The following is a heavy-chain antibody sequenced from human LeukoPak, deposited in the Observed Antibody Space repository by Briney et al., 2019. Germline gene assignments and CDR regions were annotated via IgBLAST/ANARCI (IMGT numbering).Heavy chain of an antibody. CDR2: IIPIFGTA. Sequence: SVKVSCKASGGTFSSYAISWVRQAPGQGLEWMGRIIPIFGTANYAQKFQGRVTITTDESTSTAYMELSSLRSEDTAVYYCAKYPQVPTLYYFDYWGQGTLVTVSS. V-gene: IGHV1-69*05. J-gene: IGHJ4*02. CDR3: AKYPQVPTLYYFDY. D-gene: IGHD2-2*01. CDR1: GGTFSSYA.